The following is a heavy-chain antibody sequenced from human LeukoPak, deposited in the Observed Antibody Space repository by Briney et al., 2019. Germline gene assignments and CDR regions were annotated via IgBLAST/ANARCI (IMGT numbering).Heavy chain of an antibody. D-gene: IGHD3-3*01. V-gene: IGHV3-33*08. Sequence: PGGSLRLSCAASGFTFSSYDMHWVRQAPGKGLEWVAVIWYDGSNKYYADSVKGRFTISRDNSKNTLYLQMNSLRAEDTAVYYCARGGLFGVVITPDAFDIWGQGTMVTVSS. CDR2: IWYDGSNK. CDR1: GFTFSSYD. J-gene: IGHJ3*02. CDR3: ARGGLFGVVITPDAFDI.